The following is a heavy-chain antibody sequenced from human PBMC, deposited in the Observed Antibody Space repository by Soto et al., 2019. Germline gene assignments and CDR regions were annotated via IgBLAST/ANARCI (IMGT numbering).Heavy chain of an antibody. CDR2: IDWDDEK. V-gene: IGHV2-70*12. CDR1: GFSLSTSGMC. CDR3: APSRRSSGDAFDF. D-gene: IGHD6-6*01. Sequence: SGPTLVNPTQTLTLTCTVSGFSLSTSGMCVSWIRQPPGKALEWLALIDWDDEKFYSTSLKTRLSISKDTSKNQVVLTMTNMGAVDTATYYCAPSRRSSGDAFDFWGQGTMVTVS. J-gene: IGHJ3*01.